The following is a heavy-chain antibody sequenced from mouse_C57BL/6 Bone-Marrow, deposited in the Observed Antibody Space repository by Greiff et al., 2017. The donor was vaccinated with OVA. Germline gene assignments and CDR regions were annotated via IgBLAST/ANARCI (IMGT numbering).Heavy chain of an antibody. Sequence: EVMLVESEGGLVQPGSSMKLSCTASGFTFSDYYMAWVRQVPEKGLEWVANINYDGSSTYYLDSLKSRFIISRDNAKNILYLQMSSLKSEDTATYYCARERPYYGSSYGYFDVWGTGTTVTVSS. J-gene: IGHJ1*03. V-gene: IGHV5-16*01. CDR2: INYDGSST. CDR1: GFTFSDYY. D-gene: IGHD1-1*01. CDR3: ARERPYYGSSYGYFDV.